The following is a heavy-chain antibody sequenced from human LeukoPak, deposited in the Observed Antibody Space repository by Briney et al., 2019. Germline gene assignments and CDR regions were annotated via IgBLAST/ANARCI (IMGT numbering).Heavy chain of an antibody. CDR1: GFTFSTYS. V-gene: IGHV3-48*01. CDR2: ISNTGTAM. Sequence: PGGSLRLSCAASGFTFSTYSMNWVRQAPGKGLEWVSYISNTGTAMFYADSVKGRFTISRDNAKNSLYLQMSSLRAEDTAVYYCARCRGSGRSGWYFDLWGRGTLVTVSS. CDR3: ARCRGSGRSGWYFDL. D-gene: IGHD6-19*01. J-gene: IGHJ2*01.